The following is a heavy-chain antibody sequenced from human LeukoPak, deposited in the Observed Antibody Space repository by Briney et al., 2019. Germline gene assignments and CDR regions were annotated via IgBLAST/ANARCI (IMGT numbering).Heavy chain of an antibody. J-gene: IGHJ4*02. Sequence: PSETLSLTCTVSGGSISGYYWSWIRQSPGKGLEWIGYIYYSGNTNYNPSLQSRVTISVDTSKNQFSLKLSSVTAADTAVYYCARHNYYDSSGYYPLSYWGQGTLVTVSS. V-gene: IGHV4-59*08. CDR1: GGSISGYY. CDR2: IYYSGNT. D-gene: IGHD3-22*01. CDR3: ARHNYYDSSGYYPLSY.